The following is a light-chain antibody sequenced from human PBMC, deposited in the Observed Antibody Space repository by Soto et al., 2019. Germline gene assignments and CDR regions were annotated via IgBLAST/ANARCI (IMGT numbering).Light chain of an antibody. CDR3: SSYVGSNRGV. J-gene: IGLJ3*02. V-gene: IGLV2-8*01. Sequence: QSALTQPPSASGSPGQSVTISCTGSSSDVGGYNYVSWYQHHPGKAPRLMIYEVNKRPSGVPDRFSGSKSGNTASLTVSGLQAEDEADYYCSSYVGSNRGVFGGGTKLTV. CDR1: SSDVGGYNY. CDR2: EVN.